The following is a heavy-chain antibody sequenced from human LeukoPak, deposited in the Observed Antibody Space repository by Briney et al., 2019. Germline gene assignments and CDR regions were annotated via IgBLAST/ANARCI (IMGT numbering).Heavy chain of an antibody. CDR2: ISWNSGSI. V-gene: IGHV3-23*01. CDR1: GFTFSSYA. CDR3: AKGGITMVRGVIIGGPNDDAFDI. Sequence: RPGGSLRLSCAASGFTFSSYAMSWVRQAPGKGLEWVSGISWNSGSIGYADSVKGRFTISRDNAENSLYLQMNSLRAEDTAVYYCAKGGITMVRGVIIGGPNDDAFDIWGQGTMVTVSS. J-gene: IGHJ3*02. D-gene: IGHD3-10*01.